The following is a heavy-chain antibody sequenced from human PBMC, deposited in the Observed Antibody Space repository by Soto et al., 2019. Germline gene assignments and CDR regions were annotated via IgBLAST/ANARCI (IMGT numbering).Heavy chain of an antibody. J-gene: IGHJ5*02. D-gene: IGHD3-3*01. Sequence: QVQLQESGPGLVKPSETLSLTCTVSGGDISTYYWTWIRQPAGKGLEWIGRIYSSGSTKYNPSLKSRVTMSLDTSKNQFSLRLSSVTAADTAGYYCARGQRFSDLFDPWGQGTLVTVSS. V-gene: IGHV4-4*07. CDR1: GGDISTYY. CDR2: IYSSGST. CDR3: ARGQRFSDLFDP.